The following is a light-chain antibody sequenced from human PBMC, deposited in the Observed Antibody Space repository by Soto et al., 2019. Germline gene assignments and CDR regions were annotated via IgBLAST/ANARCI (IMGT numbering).Light chain of an antibody. Sequence: EIVLTQSPGTLSLSPGERVTLSCRASQSVTSSYIAWYQQKSGQAPRLLLYGASSRATGIPDRFRGSGSGTEFTLTISSLQSEDFAVYYCQQYGSSPTTFGQGTKVDIK. V-gene: IGKV3-20*01. CDR3: QQYGSSPTT. CDR1: QSVTSSY. J-gene: IGKJ1*01. CDR2: GAS.